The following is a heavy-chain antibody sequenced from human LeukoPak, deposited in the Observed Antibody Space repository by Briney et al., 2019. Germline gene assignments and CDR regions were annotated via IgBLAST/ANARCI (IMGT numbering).Heavy chain of an antibody. CDR1: GYTFTSYA. CDR2: INAGNGNT. J-gene: IGHJ4*02. CDR3: ARALTRIAVAGSPPPGY. D-gene: IGHD6-19*01. V-gene: IGHV1-3*01. Sequence: ASVKVSCKASGYTFTSYAMHWVRQAPGQRLEWMGWINAGNGNTKYSQKFQGRVTITRDTSASTAYMELSSLRSEDTAVYYCARALTRIAVAGSPPPGYWGQGTLVTVSS.